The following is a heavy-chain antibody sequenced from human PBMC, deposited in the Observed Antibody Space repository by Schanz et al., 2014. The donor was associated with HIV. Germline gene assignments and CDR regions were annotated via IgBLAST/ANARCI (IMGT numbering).Heavy chain of an antibody. J-gene: IGHJ6*02. D-gene: IGHD3-16*01. V-gene: IGHV3-33*01. CDR3: ARMEQLIIGYYYGMDV. Sequence: QVQLVESGGGVVQPGRSLRLSCAASGFIFSSYVMHWVRQAPGKGLEWVAVIWYDGSNRYYADSVKGRFTISRDNSKNTVYLQMNSLRPEDTAVYYCARMEQLIIGYYYGMDVWGQGTTVTVSS. CDR1: GFIFSSYV. CDR2: IWYDGSNR.